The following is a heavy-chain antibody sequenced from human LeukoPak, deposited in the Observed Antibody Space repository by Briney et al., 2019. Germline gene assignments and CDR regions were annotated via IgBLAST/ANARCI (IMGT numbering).Heavy chain of an antibody. D-gene: IGHD3-10*01. CDR1: GGSISSYN. CDR2: IFYIGST. CDR3: ARRTMFRGVIYGTDWHSDL. Sequence: SGTLSLTCTVSGGSISSYNWSWIRPPPGRGLEWIGYIFYIGSTNYNPSPRSRVTISLDTSKNQFSLKLRSVTAADTAVYYCARRTMFRGVIYGTDWHSDLWGRGTLVTVSS. J-gene: IGHJ2*01. V-gene: IGHV4-59*12.